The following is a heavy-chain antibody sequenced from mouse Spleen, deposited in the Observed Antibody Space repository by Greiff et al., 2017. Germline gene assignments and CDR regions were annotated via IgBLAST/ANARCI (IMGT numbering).Heavy chain of an antibody. J-gene: IGHJ4*01. CDR1: GYAFSSSW. CDR2: IYPGDGDT. Sequence: QVQLKQSGPELVKPGASVKISCKASGYAFSSSWMNWVKQRPGKGLEWIGRIYPGDGDTNYNGKFKGKATLTADKSSSTAYMQLSSLTSEDSAVYFCAKEGEYTVVGAMDYWGQGTSVTVSS. CDR3: AKEGEYTVVGAMDY. V-gene: IGHV1-82*01. D-gene: IGHD1-1*01.